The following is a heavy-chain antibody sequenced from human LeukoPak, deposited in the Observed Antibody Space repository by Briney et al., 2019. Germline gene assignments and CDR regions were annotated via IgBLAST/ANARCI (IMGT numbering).Heavy chain of an antibody. Sequence: GGSLRLSCAASGLTFNSYALSWVRQAPGKGLEWVSTIGGGRENTYYADSVKGRFTISRDNSRNTLYLQMKSLRAEDTAVYFCAKVLTGSQDYWGQGTLVTVSS. CDR3: AKVLTGSQDY. J-gene: IGHJ4*02. V-gene: IGHV3-23*01. D-gene: IGHD7-27*01. CDR2: IGGGRENT. CDR1: GLTFNSYA.